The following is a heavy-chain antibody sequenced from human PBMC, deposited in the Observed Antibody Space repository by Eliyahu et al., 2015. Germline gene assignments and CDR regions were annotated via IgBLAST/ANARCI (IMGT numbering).Heavy chain of an antibody. CDR1: GFTFSNXW. Sequence: EVQLVESGGGLVQPGGSLXLSCAASGFTFSNXWMFWVRQAPGKGLEWVXSISISSNEYYTDSVEGRFTISRDNGKDSLYLQMNSLTTEDTAIYYCVNAGADAVTQQQDAWGQGTLVTVSS. CDR2: ISISSNE. J-gene: IGHJ4*02. D-gene: IGHD4-17*01. V-gene: IGHV3-69-1*02. CDR3: VNAGADAVTQQQDA.